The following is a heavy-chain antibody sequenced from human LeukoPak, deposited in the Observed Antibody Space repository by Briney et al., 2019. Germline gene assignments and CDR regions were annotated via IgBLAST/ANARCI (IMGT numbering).Heavy chain of an antibody. CDR1: GYTFTNYY. Sequence: ASVKVSCKASGYTFTNYYMHWVRQAPGQGLEWMGIINPSSGSTSYAQKFQGRVTMTRDTSISTAYMELSRLRSDDTAVYYCARDTGTSDYWGQGTLVTVSS. CDR3: ARDTGTSDY. D-gene: IGHD1-1*01. CDR2: INPSSGST. V-gene: IGHV1-46*01. J-gene: IGHJ4*02.